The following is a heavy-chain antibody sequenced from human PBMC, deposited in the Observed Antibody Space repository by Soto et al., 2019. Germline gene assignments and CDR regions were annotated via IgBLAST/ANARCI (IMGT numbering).Heavy chain of an antibody. J-gene: IGHJ4*02. CDR3: AAYLTSTWNSDFDY. CDR2: IKQDGSEK. Sequence: PGGSLRLSCASSGFTFSSYWMSWVRQAPGKGLEWVANIKQDGSEKYYVDSVKGRFTISRDNAKNSLYLQMNSLRAEDTAVYYCAAYLTSTWNSDFDYWGQGALVTVSS. V-gene: IGHV3-7*01. D-gene: IGHD1-7*01. CDR1: GFTFSSYW.